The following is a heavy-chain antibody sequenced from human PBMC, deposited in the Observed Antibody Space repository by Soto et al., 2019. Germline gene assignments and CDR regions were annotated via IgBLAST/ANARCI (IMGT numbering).Heavy chain of an antibody. V-gene: IGHV3-30*18. D-gene: IGHD1-7*01. CDR2: ISYDGSNK. CDR1: GFTFSSYG. Sequence: LRLSCAASGFTFSSYGMHWVRQAPGKGLERVAVISYDGSNKYYADSVKGRFTISRDNSKNTLYLQMNSLRAEDTAVYYCAKDGNWNYVGYYYYGMDVWGQGTTVTVSS. CDR3: AKDGNWNYVGYYYYGMDV. J-gene: IGHJ6*02.